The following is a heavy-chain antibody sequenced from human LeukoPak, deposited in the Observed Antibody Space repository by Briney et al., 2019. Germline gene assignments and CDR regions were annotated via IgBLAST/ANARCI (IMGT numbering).Heavy chain of an antibody. CDR3: ARGLNDSWTGENY. J-gene: IGHJ4*02. Sequence: SETLSLTCTVSRDHIRHDDYYWVWIRQPPGKGLEWIGNVYKSGTTSYNPSLSSRVTMSLDTSRSQFSLKVRYVTAADTAVYYCARGLNDSWTGENYWGQGTLVTVSS. CDR1: RDHIRHDDYY. CDR2: VYKSGTT. V-gene: IGHV4-39*07. D-gene: IGHD3-3*01.